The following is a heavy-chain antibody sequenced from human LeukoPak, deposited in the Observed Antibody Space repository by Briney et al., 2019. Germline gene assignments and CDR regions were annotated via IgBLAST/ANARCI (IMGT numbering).Heavy chain of an antibody. V-gene: IGHV3-23*01. D-gene: IGHD3-10*01. CDR2: ISNSGTIT. Sequence: GGSLRLSCAVSGFTFGRFAMNWVRQVPGKGLEWVSIISNSGTITSYADSVKGRFTISRDNSKNTVYLQMNSLRAEDTALYYCTTESFHYWGQGSLVAVSS. J-gene: IGHJ4*02. CDR1: GFTFGRFA. CDR3: TTESFHY.